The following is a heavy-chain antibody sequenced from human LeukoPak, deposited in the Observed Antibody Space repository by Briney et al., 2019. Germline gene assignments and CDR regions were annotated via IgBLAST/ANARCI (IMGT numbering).Heavy chain of an antibody. CDR2: IRYDGSNK. V-gene: IGHV3-30*02. J-gene: IGHJ4*02. D-gene: IGHD5-18*01. CDR1: GFTFSSYG. CDR3: AKDPSSRYSSIDY. Sequence: GGSLRLSCAASGFTFSSYGMHWVRQAPGKGLEWVAFIRYDGSNKYCADSVKGRFTISRDNSKNTLYLQMNSLRAEDTAVYYCAKDPSSRYSSIDYWGQGTLVTVSS.